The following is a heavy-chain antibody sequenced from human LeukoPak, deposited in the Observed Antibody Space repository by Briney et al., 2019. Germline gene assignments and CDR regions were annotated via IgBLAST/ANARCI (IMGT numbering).Heavy chain of an antibody. CDR3: ARGGVARWLQFI. D-gene: IGHD5-24*01. Sequence: SQTLSLTCTVSGGSISSGGYYWSWIRQPPGKGLEWIGYIYHSGSTYYNPSLKSRVTISVDRSKNQFSLKLSSVTAADTAVYYCARGGVARWLQFIWGQGTLVTVSS. V-gene: IGHV4-30-2*01. CDR1: GGSISSGGYY. CDR2: IYHSGST. J-gene: IGHJ4*02.